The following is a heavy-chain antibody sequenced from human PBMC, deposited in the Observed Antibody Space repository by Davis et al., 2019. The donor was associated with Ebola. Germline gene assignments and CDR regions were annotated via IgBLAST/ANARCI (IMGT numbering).Heavy chain of an antibody. CDR1: GGSISSYY. CDR3: ARGVSLMVYAPDWFDP. V-gene: IGHV4-59*12. Sequence: MPSETLSLTCTVSGGSISSYYWSWIRQPPGKGLEWIGYIYYSGSTNYNPSLKSRVTISVDTSKNQFSLKLNSVTAADTAVYYCARGVSLMVYAPDWFDPWGQGTLVTVSS. CDR2: IYYSGST. J-gene: IGHJ5*02. D-gene: IGHD2-8*01.